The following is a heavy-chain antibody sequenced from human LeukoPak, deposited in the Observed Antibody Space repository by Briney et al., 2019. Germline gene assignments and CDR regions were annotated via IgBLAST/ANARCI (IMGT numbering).Heavy chain of an antibody. J-gene: IGHJ4*02. CDR3: ARVGSGNFDY. D-gene: IGHD3-10*01. Sequence: SETLSLTCTVSGGSISTYYWSWIRQPPGKGLEWIGYIFYSGNTNFNPSLKSRVAMSVDTSKNQFSLKVTSVTAADTAVYYCARVGSGNFDYWGQGTLVTVSS. CDR2: IFYSGNT. V-gene: IGHV4-59*01. CDR1: GGSISTYY.